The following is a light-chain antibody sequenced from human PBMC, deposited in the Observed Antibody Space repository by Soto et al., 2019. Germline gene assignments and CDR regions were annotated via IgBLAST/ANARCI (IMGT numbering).Light chain of an antibody. V-gene: IGKV1-6*01. CDR1: QGIRND. CDR2: AAS. Sequence: ALQMTQSPSSLPASVGDRVTITCRASQGIRNDLGWYQQKPGKAPKLLIYAASSLQSGVPSRFSGSGSGTDFTLTISSLRPEDFATYYCLQDYNYTWTFGQGTKVDIK. J-gene: IGKJ1*01. CDR3: LQDYNYTWT.